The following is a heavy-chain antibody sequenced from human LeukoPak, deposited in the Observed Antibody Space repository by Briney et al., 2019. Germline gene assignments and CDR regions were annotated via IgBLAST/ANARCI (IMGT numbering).Heavy chain of an antibody. V-gene: IGHV4-38-2*02. Sequence: SETLSLTCTVSGYSISSGYYWGWIRQPPGKGLEWIGSIYHSGSTYYNPSLKSRVTISVDTSKNQFSLKLSSVTAADTAVYYCARDEGSYYRYFDYWGQGTLVTVSS. J-gene: IGHJ4*02. CDR3: ARDEGSYYRYFDY. D-gene: IGHD3-10*01. CDR2: IYHSGST. CDR1: GYSISSGYY.